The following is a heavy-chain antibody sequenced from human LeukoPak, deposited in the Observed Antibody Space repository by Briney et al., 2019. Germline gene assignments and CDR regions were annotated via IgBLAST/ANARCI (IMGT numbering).Heavy chain of an antibody. CDR2: INPNSGGT. CDR1: GYTFTGYY. D-gene: IGHD3-10*01. J-gene: IGHJ5*02. V-gene: IGHV1-2*02. Sequence: ASVKVSCKASGYTFTGYYMHWVRQAPGQGLEWMGWINPNSGGTNYAQKFQGRVTMTRDTSISTAYMELSRLRSDDTAVYYCARERDGSGRPSRCNWFDPWGQGTLVTVSS. CDR3: ARERDGSGRPSRCNWFDP.